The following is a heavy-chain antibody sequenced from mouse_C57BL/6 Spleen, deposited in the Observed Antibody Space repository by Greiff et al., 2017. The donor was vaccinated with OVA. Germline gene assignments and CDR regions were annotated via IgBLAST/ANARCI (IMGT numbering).Heavy chain of an antibody. V-gene: IGHV5-17*01. CDR3: ARQVYYYGSSPFDY. D-gene: IGHD1-1*01. CDR2: ISSGSSTI. CDR1: GFTFSDYG. Sequence: DVKLVESGGGLVKPGGSLKLSCAASGFTFSDYGMHWVRQAPEKGLEWVAYISSGSSTIYYADTVKGRFTISRDNAKNTLFLQMTSLRSEDTAMYYCARQVYYYGSSPFDYWGQGTTLTVSS. J-gene: IGHJ2*01.